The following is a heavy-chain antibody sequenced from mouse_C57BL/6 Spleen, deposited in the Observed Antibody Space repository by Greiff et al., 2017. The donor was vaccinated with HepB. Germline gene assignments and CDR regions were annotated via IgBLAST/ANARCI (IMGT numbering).Heavy chain of an antibody. J-gene: IGHJ3*01. CDR1: GYTFTSYW. CDR3: ARWGDRFAY. CDR2: IYPGSGST. V-gene: IGHV1-55*01. D-gene: IGHD3-3*01. Sequence: QVHVKQPGAELVKPGASVKMSCKASGYTFTSYWITWVKQRPGQGLEWIGDIYPGSGSTNYNEKFKSKATLTVDTSSSTAYMQLSSLTSEDSAVYYCARWGDRFAYWGQGTLVTVSA.